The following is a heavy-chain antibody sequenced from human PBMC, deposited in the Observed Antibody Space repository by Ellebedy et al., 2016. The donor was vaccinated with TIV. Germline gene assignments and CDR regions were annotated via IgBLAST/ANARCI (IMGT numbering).Heavy chain of an antibody. D-gene: IGHD3-9*01. J-gene: IGHJ5*02. CDR2: IYYSGTT. CDR3: ARPTTGYYKT. Sequence: MPGGSLRLSCTVSGDSISRYYWSRPRQSPGKGLEGIGYIYYSGTTNYNPSLKSRVTTSFDTSKKQFSLNLRSVAAADTAVYYCARPTTGYYKTWGQGTLVTVSS. CDR1: GDSISRYY. V-gene: IGHV4-59*01.